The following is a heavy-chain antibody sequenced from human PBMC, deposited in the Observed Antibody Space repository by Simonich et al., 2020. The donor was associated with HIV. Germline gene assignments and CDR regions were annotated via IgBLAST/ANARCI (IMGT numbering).Heavy chain of an antibody. CDR1: GFTFSSYS. CDR3: ARDGRKGSSTSCSDY. V-gene: IGHV3-21*01. Sequence: EVQLVESGGGLVKPGGSLRLSCAASGFTFSSYSMNWVRQAPGKGLEWVSSISSRSNYIYYADSVKGRFTISRENAKNSLYLQMNSLRAEDTAVYYCARDGRKGSSTSCSDYWGQGTLVTVSS. D-gene: IGHD2-2*01. J-gene: IGHJ4*02. CDR2: ISSRSNYI.